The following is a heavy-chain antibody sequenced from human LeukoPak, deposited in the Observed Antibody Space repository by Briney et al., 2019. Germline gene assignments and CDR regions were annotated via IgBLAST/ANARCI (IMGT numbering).Heavy chain of an antibody. Sequence: PGGSLRLSCASSGFTFTSYWMGWVSQAPGKGLQWVANIKEDGGHVYYVDSVKGRFTISRDSAKNSLHLQMNSLRAEDTAVYFCPRVICDNVRGSYRSHFDYWGQGTLVSVSS. CDR1: GFTFTSYW. D-gene: IGHD3-16*02. J-gene: IGHJ4*02. V-gene: IGHV3-7*01. CDR3: PRVICDNVRGSYRSHFDY. CDR2: IKEDGGHV.